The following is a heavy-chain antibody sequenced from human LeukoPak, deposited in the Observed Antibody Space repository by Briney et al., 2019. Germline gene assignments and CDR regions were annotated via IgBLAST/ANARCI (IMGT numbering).Heavy chain of an antibody. CDR2: IYYSGST. D-gene: IGHD3-3*01. CDR1: GGSISSSSYY. J-gene: IGHJ4*02. CDR3: ARDSTIFGVVISSD. Sequence: SETLSLTCTVSGGSISSSSYYWGWIRQPPGKGLEWIGSIYYSGSTYYNPSLKSRVTISVDTSKNQFSLKLSSVTAADTAVYYCARDSTIFGVVISSDWGQGTLVTVSS. V-gene: IGHV4-39*07.